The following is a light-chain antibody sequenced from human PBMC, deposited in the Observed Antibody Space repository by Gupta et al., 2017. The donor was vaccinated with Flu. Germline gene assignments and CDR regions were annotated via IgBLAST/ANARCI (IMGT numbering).Light chain of an antibody. CDR1: ESLLHRDGKTY. V-gene: IGKV2D-29*01. CDR3: MHSIQSLYT. CDR2: ELF. J-gene: IGKJ2*01. Sequence: EIVLTQTPLSLSVTPGQPASISCKSSESLLHRDGKTYLYWYLQKPGQPPHLLIYELFNRFSGVPDRFSGSGSGTDFTLKISRVEAGDVGVYFCMHSIQSLYTFGQGTKLEIK.